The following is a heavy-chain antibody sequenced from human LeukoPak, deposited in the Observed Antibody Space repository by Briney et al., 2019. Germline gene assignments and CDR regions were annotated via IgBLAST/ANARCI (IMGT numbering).Heavy chain of an antibody. J-gene: IGHJ4*02. CDR2: ISSGGST. V-gene: IGHV3-53*01. Sequence: GGSLRLSCAASGFTVSSNYMSWVRQAPGKGLEWVSVISSGGSTYYADSVKGRFTISRDNSKNTLYLQMNSLRAEDTAVYYCARERSSGYYSYYFDYWGQGTLVTVSS. CDR1: GFTVSSNY. CDR3: ARERSSGYYSYYFDY. D-gene: IGHD3-22*01.